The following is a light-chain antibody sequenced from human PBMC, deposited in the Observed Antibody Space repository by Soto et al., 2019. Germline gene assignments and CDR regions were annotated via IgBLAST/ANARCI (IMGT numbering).Light chain of an antibody. CDR3: QQYNNWPSIT. CDR1: QTVGIN. Sequence: IVMTNSAAARAVCTGEKGTLSFAPSQTVGINLAWYQQKPGQAPRLLIYVSSTRATAIPGRFSGSESGLAFPPPPSRPPSEDFAVYYCQQYNNWPSITLGQGTRPETK. V-gene: IGKV3-15*01. CDR2: VSS. J-gene: IGKJ5*01.